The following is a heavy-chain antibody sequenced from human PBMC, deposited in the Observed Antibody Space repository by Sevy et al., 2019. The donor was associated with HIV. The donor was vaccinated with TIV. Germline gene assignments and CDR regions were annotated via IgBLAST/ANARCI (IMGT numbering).Heavy chain of an antibody. CDR1: GFTFSRNG. Sequence: GGCLRLSCAASGFTFSRNGMHWVRQVPGKGLEWVALISYDGDSKNYANSVKGRFTLSRDNSKNMVYLHMNSLRSDDTAVYYCAKESVSWYLDFWGQGTLVTVSS. CDR3: AKESVSWYLDF. CDR2: ISYDGDSK. V-gene: IGHV3-30*18. D-gene: IGHD6-13*01. J-gene: IGHJ4*02.